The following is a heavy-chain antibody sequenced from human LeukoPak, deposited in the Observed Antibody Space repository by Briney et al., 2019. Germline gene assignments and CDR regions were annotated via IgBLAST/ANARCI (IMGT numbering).Heavy chain of an antibody. J-gene: IGHJ4*02. V-gene: IGHV4-4*07. Sequence: SETLSLTCTVSGGSISSYYWSWIRQPAGKGLEWIGRIYTSGSTNYNPSLKSRVTMSADTSKNQFSLKLSSVTAADTAVYYCARDPLYGDYFDYWGQGTLVTVSS. D-gene: IGHD4-17*01. CDR3: ARDPLYGDYFDY. CDR1: GGSISSYY. CDR2: IYTSGST.